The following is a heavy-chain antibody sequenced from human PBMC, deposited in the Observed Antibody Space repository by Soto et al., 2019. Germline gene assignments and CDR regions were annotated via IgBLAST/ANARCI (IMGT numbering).Heavy chain of an antibody. Sequence: PSETLSLSCAVSGGYISGGYYSWIWIRQPPGKGLEWIGFIYNSGSTYHNSSLKSRVTISVDRSKNHFFLNLTSVTAADTAVYYCATYRKFFQIWGQGTKVTVSS. CDR1: GGYISGGYYS. V-gene: IGHV4-30-2*01. CDR2: IYNSGST. CDR3: ATYRKFFQI. J-gene: IGHJ3*02.